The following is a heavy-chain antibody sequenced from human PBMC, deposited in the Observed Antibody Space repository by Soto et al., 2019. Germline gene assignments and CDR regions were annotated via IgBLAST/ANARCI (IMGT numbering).Heavy chain of an antibody. CDR1: GFSLNNARMS. CDR3: ARPKTLYSGTEIDAFDL. D-gene: IGHD1-26*01. J-gene: IGHJ3*01. Sequence: QVTLKESGPVLVKPTETLTLTCTVSGFSLNNARMSVSWIRQPPGKALEWLAHIFSNDEKSYRTSLNSRLTISKDTYKSQVVLTMTNMDPVDTGTYYCARPKTLYSGTEIDAFDLWGQGTMVTVSS. CDR2: IFSNDEK. V-gene: IGHV2-26*02.